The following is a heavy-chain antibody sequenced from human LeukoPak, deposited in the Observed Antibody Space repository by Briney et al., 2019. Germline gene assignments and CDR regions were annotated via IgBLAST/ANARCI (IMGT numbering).Heavy chain of an antibody. CDR2: INPSGGST. Sequence: GASVKVSCKASGGTFSSYAISWVRQAPGQGLEWMGIINPSGGSTSYAQKFQGRVTMTRDTSTSTVYMELSSLRSEDTAVYYCARNLGTVTGFDYWGQGTLVTVSS. D-gene: IGHD4-17*01. V-gene: IGHV1-46*01. J-gene: IGHJ4*02. CDR3: ARNLGTVTGFDY. CDR1: GGTFSSYA.